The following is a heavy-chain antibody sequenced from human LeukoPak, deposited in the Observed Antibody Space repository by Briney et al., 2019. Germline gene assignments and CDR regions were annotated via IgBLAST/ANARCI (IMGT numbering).Heavy chain of an antibody. D-gene: IGHD5-12*01. Sequence: ASVKVSCKASGYTFTGYYMHWVRQAPGQGLEWMGWINPNSGGTNYAQKFQGRVTMTRDTSKNQFSLKLSSVTAADTAVYYCARGISGYDYYYFDYWGQGTLVTVSS. CDR1: GYTFTGYY. J-gene: IGHJ4*02. CDR2: INPNSGGT. V-gene: IGHV1-2*02. CDR3: ARGISGYDYYYFDY.